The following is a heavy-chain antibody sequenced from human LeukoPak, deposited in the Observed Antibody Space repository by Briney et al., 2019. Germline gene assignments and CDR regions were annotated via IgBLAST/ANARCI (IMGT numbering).Heavy chain of an antibody. J-gene: IGHJ4*02. CDR3: ARKSFHTSSYDY. V-gene: IGHV4-59*01. CDR2: IYYSGST. Sequence: SETLSLTCSVSGGSISSYYWSWIRQPPGKGLEWIGYIYYSGSTNYNPSLKSRVTISLDTSKNQFSLNLSSVTAADTAVYYCARKSFHTSSYDYWGQGTLVTVSS. CDR1: GGSISSYY. D-gene: IGHD2-2*01.